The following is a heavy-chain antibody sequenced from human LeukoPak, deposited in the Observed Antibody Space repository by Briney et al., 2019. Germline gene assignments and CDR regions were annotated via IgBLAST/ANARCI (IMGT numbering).Heavy chain of an antibody. CDR1: GGSISSSSYY. Sequence: SETLSLTCTVSGGSISSSSYYWGWIRQPPGKGLEWIGSIYYSGSTYYNPSLKSRVTISVDTSKNQFSLKLSSVTAADTAVYYCARHSRVVVVPAATPFDYWGQGTLVTVSS. V-gene: IGHV4-39*01. CDR2: IYYSGST. J-gene: IGHJ4*02. CDR3: ARHSRVVVVPAATPFDY. D-gene: IGHD2-2*01.